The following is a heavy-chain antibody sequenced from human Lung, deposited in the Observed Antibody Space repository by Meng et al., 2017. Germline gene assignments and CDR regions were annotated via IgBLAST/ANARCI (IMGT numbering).Heavy chain of an antibody. Sequence: GQQGQAEDEGKRPGAPVKVSSKACANTFPNDWLHWVRRAPVKGLEWMGRINPKSGDTHYAQRFQGRVTMTGDTSISTAYMELSGLRSDDTAMYYCARDEDISAAGKLFGDYWGQGTLVTVSS. J-gene: IGHJ4*02. V-gene: IGHV1-2*06. CDR3: ARDEDISAAGKLFGDY. D-gene: IGHD6-13*01. CDR1: ANTFPNDW. CDR2: INPKSGDT.